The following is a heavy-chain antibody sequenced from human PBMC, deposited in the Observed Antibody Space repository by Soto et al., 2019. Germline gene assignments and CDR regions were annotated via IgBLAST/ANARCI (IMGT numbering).Heavy chain of an antibody. CDR3: ARSSDSSGWYHDY. Sequence: SETLSLTCTVSGGSISPYYWSWIRQPPGKGLEWIGYIYYSGSTNYNPSLKSRVTISVDTSKNQFSLKLSSVTAADTAVYYCARSSDSSGWYHDYWGQGTLVTVSS. D-gene: IGHD6-19*01. J-gene: IGHJ4*02. CDR2: IYYSGST. V-gene: IGHV4-59*01. CDR1: GGSISPYY.